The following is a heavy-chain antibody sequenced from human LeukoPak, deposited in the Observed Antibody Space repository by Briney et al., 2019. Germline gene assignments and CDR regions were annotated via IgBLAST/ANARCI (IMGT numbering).Heavy chain of an antibody. Sequence: SETLSLTCAVYGGSFSGYYWSWIRQPPGKGLEWIGEINHSGSTYYNPSLKSRVTISVDTSKNQFSLKLSSVTAADTAVYYCARINHPRWYYFDYWGQGTLVTVSS. V-gene: IGHV4-34*01. CDR1: GGSFSGYY. CDR3: ARINHPRWYYFDY. CDR2: INHSGST. J-gene: IGHJ4*02. D-gene: IGHD1-14*01.